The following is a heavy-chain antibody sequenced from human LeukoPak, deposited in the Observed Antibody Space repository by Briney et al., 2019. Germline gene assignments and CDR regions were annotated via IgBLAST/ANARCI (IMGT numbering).Heavy chain of an antibody. Sequence: GGSLRLSCSASGFTFSSYAMHWVRQAPGKGLEYVSDISSNGGSTYYADSVKGRFTISRDNSKNTLYLQMSSLRVEDTAVYFCVKDSYSRSWYPLWGQGTLVIVSS. CDR2: ISSNGGST. CDR3: VKDSYSRSWYPL. CDR1: GFTFSSYA. D-gene: IGHD6-13*01. V-gene: IGHV3-64D*06. J-gene: IGHJ4*02.